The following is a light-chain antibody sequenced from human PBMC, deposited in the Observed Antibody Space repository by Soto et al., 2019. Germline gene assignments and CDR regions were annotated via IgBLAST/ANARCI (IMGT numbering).Light chain of an antibody. V-gene: IGKV3-11*01. CDR1: QSVSGY. Sequence: VLTQSPATLSLSPGDRATLSCRASQSVSGYLGWYQQKPGQPPRLLIYETSKRTAVSPARFTGSGSVTDFNLAIRSAEPEGFAVYYCHLRADWPPVFAFGQGTKLEVK. J-gene: IGKJ2*01. CDR2: ETS. CDR3: HLRADWPPVFA.